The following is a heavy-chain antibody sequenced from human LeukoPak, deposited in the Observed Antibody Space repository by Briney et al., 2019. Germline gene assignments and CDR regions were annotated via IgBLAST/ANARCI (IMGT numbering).Heavy chain of an antibody. J-gene: IGHJ4*02. Sequence: SETLSLTCAVSGGSISSGGYSWSWIRQPPGKGLEWIGYIYHSGSTYYNPSLKSRVTISVDRSKNQFSLKLSSVTAADTAVYYCARGKRGYSGYGSGYFDYWGQGTLVTVSS. CDR2: IYHSGST. V-gene: IGHV4-30-2*01. CDR1: GGSISSGGYS. D-gene: IGHD5-12*01. CDR3: ARGKRGYSGYGSGYFDY.